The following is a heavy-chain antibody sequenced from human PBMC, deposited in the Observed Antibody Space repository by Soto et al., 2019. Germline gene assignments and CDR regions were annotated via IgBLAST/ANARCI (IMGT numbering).Heavy chain of an antibody. Sequence: QVQLQESGPGLVKPSGTLSLTCAVSSGSISSSNWWSWVRQPPGKGLEWIGEIYHSGSTNYNPSLKSRVTISVDKSKNQFSLKLTPVTAADTAVYYCAGRQMRGSLVFDYWGQGTLVTVSS. CDR2: IYHSGST. V-gene: IGHV4-4*02. D-gene: IGHD3-3*01. CDR1: SGSISSSNW. CDR3: AGRQMRGSLVFDY. J-gene: IGHJ4*02.